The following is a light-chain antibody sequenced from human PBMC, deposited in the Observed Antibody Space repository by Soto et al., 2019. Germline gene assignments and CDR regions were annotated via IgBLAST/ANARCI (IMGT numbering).Light chain of an antibody. CDR3: SSYAGSTKVV. V-gene: IGLV2-8*01. J-gene: IGLJ1*01. Sequence: QSALAQPPSASGSRGQSVTISCTGTRSDVGGYDYVSWYRQHPGEAPKLLIYDVNKRPSGVPDRFSGSKSGNTASLTVSGLQAEDEADYYCSSYAGSTKVVFGTGTKVTVL. CDR1: RSDVGGYDY. CDR2: DVN.